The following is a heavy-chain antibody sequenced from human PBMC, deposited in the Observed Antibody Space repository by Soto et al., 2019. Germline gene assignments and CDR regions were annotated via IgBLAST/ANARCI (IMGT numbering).Heavy chain of an antibody. CDR2: INHSGST. D-gene: IGHD5-18*01. J-gene: IGHJ6*02. Sequence: SETLSLTCAVYGGSFSGYYWSLIRQPPGKGLEWIGEINHSGSTNYNPSLKSRVTISVDTSKNQFSLKLSSVTAADTAVYYCARGRIRPPRYYYYGMDVWGQGTTLTVSS. CDR1: GGSFSGYY. CDR3: ARGRIRPPRYYYYGMDV. V-gene: IGHV4-34*01.